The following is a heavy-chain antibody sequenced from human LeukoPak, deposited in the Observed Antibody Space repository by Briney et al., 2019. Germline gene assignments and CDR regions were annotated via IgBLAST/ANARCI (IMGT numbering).Heavy chain of an antibody. Sequence: GESLKISCKGSGYSFINYWRAWVRQMPGKGLECMGIIYPGDSETRYDPSFQGQVTISADSSTSPAYLQWSSLRGSDTPTYHRARAIRDGYNQNLHRRGRGTLVTISS. CDR2: IYPGDSET. D-gene: IGHD5-24*01. CDR1: GYSFINYW. CDR3: ARAIRDGYNQNLHR. J-gene: IGHJ1*01. V-gene: IGHV5-51*01.